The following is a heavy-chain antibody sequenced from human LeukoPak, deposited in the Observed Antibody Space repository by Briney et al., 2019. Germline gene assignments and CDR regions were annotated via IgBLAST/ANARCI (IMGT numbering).Heavy chain of an antibody. CDR2: IHPNSGGT. J-gene: IGHJ3*02. Sequence: ASVKVSCKASGYTFTGYYMHWVRQAPGQGLEWMGWIHPNSGGTGYAQKFQGRVTITRDTSITTAYMELSGLRPDDTALYYCAREYDSSGLKAFDIWGQGTVVTVSS. V-gene: IGHV1-2*02. CDR3: AREYDSSGLKAFDI. CDR1: GYTFTGYY. D-gene: IGHD3-22*01.